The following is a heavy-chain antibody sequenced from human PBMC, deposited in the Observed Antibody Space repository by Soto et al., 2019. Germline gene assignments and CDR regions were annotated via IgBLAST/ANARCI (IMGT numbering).Heavy chain of an antibody. CDR3: ARGVYDFWSGYSYNWFDP. V-gene: IGHV4-34*01. D-gene: IGHD3-3*01. CDR2: INHSGST. CDR1: GGSFSGYY. J-gene: IGHJ5*02. Sequence: SETLSLTCAVYGGSFSGYYWSWIRQPPGKGLEWIGEINHSGSTNYNPSLKSRVTISVDTSKNQFSLKLSSVTAADTAVYYCARGVYDFWSGYSYNWFDPWGQGTLVTAPQ.